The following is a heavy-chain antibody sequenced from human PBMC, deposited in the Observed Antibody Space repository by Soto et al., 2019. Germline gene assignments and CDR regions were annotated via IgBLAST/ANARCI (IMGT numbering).Heavy chain of an antibody. J-gene: IGHJ4*02. D-gene: IGHD6-19*01. Sequence: LRLSCTASGFTFSSYIMNWVRQAPGKGLEWISTITADGGGTCYADSVKGRFTISRDNSKNTLYLQMDNLRAEDTALYYCAKDRGGSGWTEFDFWGQGTQVTVSS. CDR1: GFTFSSYI. V-gene: IGHV3-23*01. CDR2: ITADGGGT. CDR3: AKDRGGSGWTEFDF.